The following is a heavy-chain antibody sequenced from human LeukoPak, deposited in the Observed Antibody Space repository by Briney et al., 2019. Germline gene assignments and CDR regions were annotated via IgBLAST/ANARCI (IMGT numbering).Heavy chain of an antibody. CDR1: GFTFSSYS. CDR2: ISSSSSTI. J-gene: IGHJ6*03. Sequence: GGSLRLSCAASGFTFSSYSMNWVRQAPGKGLEWVSYISSSSSTIYYADSVKGRFTISRDNAKSSLYLQMNSLRAEDTAVYYCARDGRFLEWLPSGYYYYMDVWGKGTTVTVSS. D-gene: IGHD3-3*01. CDR3: ARDGRFLEWLPSGYYYYMDV. V-gene: IGHV3-48*01.